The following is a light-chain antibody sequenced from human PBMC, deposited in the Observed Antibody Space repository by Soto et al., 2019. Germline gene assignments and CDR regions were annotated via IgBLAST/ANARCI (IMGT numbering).Light chain of an antibody. J-gene: IGLJ1*01. Sequence: QSVLTQPPSASGTPGQRVTISCSGSSSNIGSNTVNWYQQLPGTAPKLLIYSNNQRPSGVPDRFSGSKSGTSASLAISGLQSEDEADYYCAVWDDSLNCFYVLGNGSKRTVL. CDR3: AVWDDSLNCFYV. CDR1: SSNIGSNT. V-gene: IGLV1-44*01. CDR2: SNN.